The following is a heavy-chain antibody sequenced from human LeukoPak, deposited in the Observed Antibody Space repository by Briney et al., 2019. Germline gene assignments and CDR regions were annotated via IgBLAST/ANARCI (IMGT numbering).Heavy chain of an antibody. D-gene: IGHD5-12*01. CDR3: ATGEVATPFDY. Sequence: ASVKVSCKASGGSFSNYALNWVRQAPGQGLEWMGRIIPILGIAHYAQKFQGRVTITADKSTRTAYMELSSLRSEDTAVYYCATGEVATPFDYWGQGTLVTVSS. CDR2: IIPILGIA. V-gene: IGHV1-69*04. J-gene: IGHJ4*02. CDR1: GGSFSNYA.